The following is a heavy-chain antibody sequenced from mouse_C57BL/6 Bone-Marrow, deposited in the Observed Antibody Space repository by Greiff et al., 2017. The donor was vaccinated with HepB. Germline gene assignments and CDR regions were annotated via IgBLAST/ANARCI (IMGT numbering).Heavy chain of an antibody. D-gene: IGHD1-1*01. CDR1: GYSFTGYF. CDR3: ARKDYYGSSYFDY. Sequence: VHVKQSGPELVKPGDSVKISCKASGYSFTGYFMNWVMQSHGKSLEWIGRINPYNGDTFYNQKFKGKATLTVDKSSSTAHMELRSLTSEDSAVYYCARKDYYGSSYFDYWGQGTTLTVSS. J-gene: IGHJ2*01. CDR2: INPYNGDT. V-gene: IGHV1-20*01.